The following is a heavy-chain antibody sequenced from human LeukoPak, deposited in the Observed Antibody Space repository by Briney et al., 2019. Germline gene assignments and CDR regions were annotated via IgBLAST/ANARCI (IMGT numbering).Heavy chain of an antibody. Sequence: PSETLSLTCTVSGGSISSSSYYWGWIRQPPGKGLEWIGSIYYSGSTYYNPSLKSRVSISVDTSKNQFSLKLNSVTAADTAFYYCARDPYSGYGRFDYWGQGTLVTVSS. D-gene: IGHD5-12*01. CDR1: GGSISSSSYY. CDR2: IYYSGST. CDR3: ARDPYSGYGRFDY. V-gene: IGHV4-39*07. J-gene: IGHJ4*02.